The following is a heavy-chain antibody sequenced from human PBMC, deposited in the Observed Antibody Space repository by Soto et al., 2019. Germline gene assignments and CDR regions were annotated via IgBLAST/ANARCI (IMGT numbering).Heavy chain of an antibody. CDR2: INPAEGHS. J-gene: IGHJ4*02. Sequence: ASVKVSCKASGYIFSTYVLHWVRQAPGQRLEWMGWINPAEGHSRYPQTFQGRLTITRDTXXSIVYMYLSSLSSQDTAVYYCAXVMXXDDSGGYYPLGPLDYWGLGT. D-gene: IGHD3-22*01. CDR3: AXVMXXDDSGGYYPLGPLDY. CDR1: GYIFSTYV. V-gene: IGHV1-3*01.